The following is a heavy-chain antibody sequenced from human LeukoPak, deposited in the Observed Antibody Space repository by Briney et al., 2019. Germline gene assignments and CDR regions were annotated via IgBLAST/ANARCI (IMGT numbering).Heavy chain of an antibody. D-gene: IGHD1-26*01. CDR2: ISYDGSNK. Sequence: GGSLRLSCAGSGYTFSSYAMHWVRQAPGKGLEWVAVISYDGSNKYYADSVKGRFTISRDNSKNTLYLQMNSLRAEDTAVYYCAREQWELLKGFDHWGQGTLVTVSS. CDR3: AREQWELLKGFDH. J-gene: IGHJ4*02. V-gene: IGHV3-30-3*01. CDR1: GYTFSSYA.